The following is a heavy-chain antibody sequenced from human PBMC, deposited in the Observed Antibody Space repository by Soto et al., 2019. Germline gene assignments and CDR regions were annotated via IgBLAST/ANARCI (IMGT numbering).Heavy chain of an antibody. CDR3: ANLVSRGWVGGFYDY. Sequence: EVQLLESGGGLVQPGGSLRLSCAASGFTFSRYAMNWVRQAPGQGLEWVSAISGSGGSTYYADSVKGRFTISRDNSKNTVYLQMNSLRAEDTAVDYCANLVSRGWVGGFYDYWGQGTLVTVSS. J-gene: IGHJ4*02. D-gene: IGHD6-19*01. V-gene: IGHV3-23*01. CDR2: ISGSGGST. CDR1: GFTFSRYA.